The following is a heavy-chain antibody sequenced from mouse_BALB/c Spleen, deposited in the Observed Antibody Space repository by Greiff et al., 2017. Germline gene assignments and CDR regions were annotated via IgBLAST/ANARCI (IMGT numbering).Heavy chain of an antibody. CDR3: ARVGYGNYVDAMDY. D-gene: IGHD2-10*02. CDR2: ILPGSGST. V-gene: IGHV1-9*01. Sequence: VQLQQSGAELMKPGASVKISCKATGYTFSSYWIEWVKQRPGHGLEWIGEILPGSGSTNYNEKFKGKATFTADTSSNTAYMQLSSLTSEDSAVYYCARVGYGNYVDAMDYWGQGTSVTVSS. CDR1: GYTFSSYW. J-gene: IGHJ4*01.